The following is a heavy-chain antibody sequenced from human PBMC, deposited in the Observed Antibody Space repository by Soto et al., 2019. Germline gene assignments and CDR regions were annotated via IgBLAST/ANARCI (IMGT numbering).Heavy chain of an antibody. J-gene: IGHJ5*02. Sequence: EVQLVESGGGLVQPGGSLRLSCAASGFTFSSYDMHWVRQATGKGLEWVSAIGTAGDTYYPGSVKGRFTISRENAKNSLDCQMNSLRAGDTAVYYCARGGGRVATPWFDPWGQGTLVTVSS. CDR3: ARGGGRVATPWFDP. CDR2: IGTAGDT. CDR1: GFTFSSYD. V-gene: IGHV3-13*04. D-gene: IGHD5-12*01.